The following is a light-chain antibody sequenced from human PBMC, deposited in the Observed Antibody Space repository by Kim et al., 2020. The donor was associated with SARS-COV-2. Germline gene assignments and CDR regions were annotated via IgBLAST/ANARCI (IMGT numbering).Light chain of an antibody. Sequence: QSVLTQPPSVSAAPGQKVTISCSGSRSNIGSNPVSWYQQFPGTAPKLITYDNNKRPSGIPDRFSSSKSGTSATLGITGLRTGDEADYYCVTWDSSLSVAVFGGGPEVAVL. CDR2: DNN. CDR3: VTWDSSLSVAV. J-gene: IGLJ3*02. V-gene: IGLV1-51*01. CDR1: RSNIGSNP.